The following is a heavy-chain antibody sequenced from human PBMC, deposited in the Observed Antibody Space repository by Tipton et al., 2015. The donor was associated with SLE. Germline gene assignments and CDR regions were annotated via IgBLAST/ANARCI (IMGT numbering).Heavy chain of an antibody. CDR2: IYHSGST. V-gene: IGHV4-38-2*02. Sequence: TLSLTCAVSGYSISSGYYWGWIRQPPGKGLEWIGSIYHSGSTYYNPSLKSRVTISVDTSKNQFSLKLSSVTAADTAVYYCARDGDYYYYYGMDVWGQGTTATVSS. J-gene: IGHJ6*02. CDR3: ARDGDYYYYYGMDV. CDR1: GYSISSGYY. D-gene: IGHD7-27*01.